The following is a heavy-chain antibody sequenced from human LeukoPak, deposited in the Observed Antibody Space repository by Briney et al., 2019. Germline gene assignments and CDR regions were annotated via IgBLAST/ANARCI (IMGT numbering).Heavy chain of an antibody. V-gene: IGHV1-24*01. D-gene: IGHD3-22*01. CDR1: GYTLTELS. Sequence: ASVKVSCKVSGYTLTELSMHWVRQAPGKGLEWMGGFDPEDGETIYAQKFQGRVTMTEDTSTDAAYMELSSLRSEDTAVYYCAKGYNYDFGHNVGDYYYYMDVWGTGTTVTVSS. CDR2: FDPEDGET. J-gene: IGHJ6*03. CDR3: AKGYNYDFGHNVGDYYYYMDV.